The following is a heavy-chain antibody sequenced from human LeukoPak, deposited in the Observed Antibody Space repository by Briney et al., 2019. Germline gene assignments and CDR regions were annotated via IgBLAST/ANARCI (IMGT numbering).Heavy chain of an antibody. CDR2: FYYSGST. CDR3: ARGLQLFNFDY. J-gene: IGHJ4*02. Sequence: PSETLSLTCIASDGSISSYYWSWIRQPPGKGLEWIGYFYYSGSTNYNPSLKSRVTISGDTSKNQFSLKLSSVTAADTAMYYCARGLQLFNFDYWGQGTLVTVSS. V-gene: IGHV4-59*01. CDR1: DGSISSYY. D-gene: IGHD5-24*01.